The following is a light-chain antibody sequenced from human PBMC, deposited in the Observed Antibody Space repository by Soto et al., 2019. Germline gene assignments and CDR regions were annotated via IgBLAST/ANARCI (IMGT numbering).Light chain of an antibody. V-gene: IGLV2-14*03. CDR1: SSDVGRYNY. Sequence: QSVLAQPASVSGSRGQSITISCTGTSSDVGRYNYVSWFQQHPGKVPKLIIYDDNNWPSGVSDRFSGSKSGNTASLTISGLQPEDEADYYCSSFTTSSTFVFGTGTKVTVL. J-gene: IGLJ1*01. CDR2: DDN. CDR3: SSFTTSSTFV.